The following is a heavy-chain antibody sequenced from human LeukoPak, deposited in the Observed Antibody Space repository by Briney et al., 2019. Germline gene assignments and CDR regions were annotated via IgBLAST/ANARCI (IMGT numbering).Heavy chain of an antibody. J-gene: IGHJ3*02. D-gene: IGHD3-22*01. Sequence: SGGSLRLSCAASGFTFSSYGTHWVRQAPGKGLEWVAVISYDGSNKYYADSVKGRFTISRDNSKNTLYLQMNSLRAEDTAVYYCAKVEYYYDSSGYLDAFDIWGQGTMVTVSS. CDR3: AKVEYYYDSSGYLDAFDI. V-gene: IGHV3-30*18. CDR2: ISYDGSNK. CDR1: GFTFSSYG.